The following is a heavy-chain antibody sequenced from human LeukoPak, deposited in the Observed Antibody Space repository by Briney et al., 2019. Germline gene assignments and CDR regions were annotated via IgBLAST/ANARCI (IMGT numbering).Heavy chain of an antibody. CDR2: ISAYNGDT. CDR3: ARDQAGYSSGFSSNY. V-gene: IGHV1-18*01. CDR1: GYTFTSYG. Sequence: ASVKVSCKASGYTFTSYGISWVRQAPGQGLEWMGWISAYNGDTNYAQKLQGRVTMTTDTSTSTAYMELRSLRSDDTAVYYCARDQAGYSSGFSSNYWGQGTLVTVSS. J-gene: IGHJ4*02. D-gene: IGHD6-19*01.